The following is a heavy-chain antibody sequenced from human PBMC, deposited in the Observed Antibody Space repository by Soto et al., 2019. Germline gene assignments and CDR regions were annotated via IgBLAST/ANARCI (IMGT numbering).Heavy chain of an antibody. J-gene: IGHJ3*01. CDR2: ISYDGSNK. V-gene: IGHV3-30-3*01. CDR3: AKVVVSTLDAFDF. Sequence: GGSLRLSCAASGFTFSSYAMHWVRQAPGKGLEWVAVISYDGSNKYYADSVRGRFTISRDNSKNTVFLQMNSLRAEDTALYFCAKVVVSTLDAFDFWGQGTMVTVSA. CDR1: GFTFSSYA. D-gene: IGHD2-15*01.